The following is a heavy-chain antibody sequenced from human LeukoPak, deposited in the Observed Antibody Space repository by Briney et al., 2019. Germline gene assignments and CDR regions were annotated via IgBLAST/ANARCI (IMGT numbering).Heavy chain of an antibody. V-gene: IGHV3-30*04. CDR1: GFTFSSYA. CDR3: ARDPVLLWFGELYVGYYYYSMDV. J-gene: IGHJ6*04. Sequence: PGGSLRLSCAASGFTFSSYAMHWVRQAPGKGLEWVAVISYDGSNKYYADSVKGRFTISRDNSKNTLYLQMNSLRAEDTAVYYCARDPVLLWFGELYVGYYYYSMDVWGKGTTVTVSS. D-gene: IGHD3-10*01. CDR2: ISYDGSNK.